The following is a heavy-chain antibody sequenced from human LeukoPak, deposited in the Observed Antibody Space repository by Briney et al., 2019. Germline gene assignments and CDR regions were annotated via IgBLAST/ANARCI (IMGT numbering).Heavy chain of an antibody. V-gene: IGHV3-48*03. CDR1: GFTFSSYE. D-gene: IGHD2-15*01. CDR2: INRSGSTK. Sequence: PGGSLRLSCEASGFTFSSYEMNWVRQAPGKGLEWVSSINRSGSTKYYADSVKGRFTISRDNAKNSLFLQMNSLRAEDTAVYYCARVLRYCSGGNCYSGGLGYMDVWGKGTTVTISS. CDR3: ARVLRYCSGGNCYSGGLGYMDV. J-gene: IGHJ6*03.